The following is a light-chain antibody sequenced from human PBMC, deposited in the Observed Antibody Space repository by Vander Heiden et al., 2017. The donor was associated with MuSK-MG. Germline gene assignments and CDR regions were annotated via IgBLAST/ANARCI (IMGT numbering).Light chain of an antibody. Sequence: DIQMTQSPSTLSASVGDRVTITCRASQSISNWLAWYQQKPGKAPELLIYHVSSLKSGVPPRFSGSGSETEFTLTISSLQPDDFATYYCQQYDTYPCTFGQGTNLEI. CDR2: HVS. CDR3: QQYDTYPCT. V-gene: IGKV1-5*01. CDR1: QSISNW. J-gene: IGKJ2*02.